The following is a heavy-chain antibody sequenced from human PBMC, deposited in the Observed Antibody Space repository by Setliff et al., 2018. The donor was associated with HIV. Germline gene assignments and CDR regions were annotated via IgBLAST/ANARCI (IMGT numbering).Heavy chain of an antibody. CDR3: ARDRSGIAVAAPDAFDV. CDR2: IIPLLGTP. J-gene: IGHJ3*01. Sequence: SVKVSCKASGGSFRNYAINWVRQAPGQGLEWMGGIIPLLGTPNYAHKFQGRVTITADKYSSTVYMELSSLRSVDSAVFYCARDRSGIAVAAPDAFDVWGQGTMVTVSS. D-gene: IGHD6-19*01. CDR1: GGSFRNYA. V-gene: IGHV1-69*06.